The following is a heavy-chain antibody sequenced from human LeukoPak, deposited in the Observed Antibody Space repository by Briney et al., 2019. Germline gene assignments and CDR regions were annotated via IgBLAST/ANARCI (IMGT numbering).Heavy chain of an antibody. J-gene: IGHJ3*02. CDR1: GGSISSYY. V-gene: IGHV4-59*01. CDR2: IYYSGST. Sequence: SETLSLTCTVSGGSISSYYWSWIRQPPGKGLAWIGYIYYSGSTNYNPSLRSRVTISVDTSKNQFSLKLSSVTAADTAVYYCASLDGYNSPRAFDIWGQGTMVTVSS. CDR3: ASLDGYNSPRAFDI. D-gene: IGHD5-24*01.